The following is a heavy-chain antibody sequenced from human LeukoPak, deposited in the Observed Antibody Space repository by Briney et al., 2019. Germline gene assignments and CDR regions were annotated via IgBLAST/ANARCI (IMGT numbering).Heavy chain of an antibody. J-gene: IGHJ4*02. V-gene: IGHV1-69*13. Sequence: GASVKVSCKASGGTFSSHAISWVRQAPGQGLEWMGGIIPIFGTANYAQKFQGRVTITADESTSTAYMELSSLRSEDTAVYYCARWLTAMVTGYYFDYWGQGTLVTVSS. CDR1: GGTFSSHA. CDR2: IIPIFGTA. CDR3: ARWLTAMVTGYYFDY. D-gene: IGHD5-18*01.